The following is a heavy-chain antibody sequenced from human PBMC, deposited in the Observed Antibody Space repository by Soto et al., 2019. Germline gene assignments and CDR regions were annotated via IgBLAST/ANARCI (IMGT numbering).Heavy chain of an antibody. CDR1: GYTISRDAF. Sequence: LAESLRLSCAVSGYTISRDAFWCGLRQPPGKGLGWAVRFYHSGNTYYTQSLTSRVTMSRDTSKNHFCLKLSSVTAAGTAVYFCARGAAPYYYYGRDVWGQGTTV. J-gene: IGHJ6*02. V-gene: IGHV4-38-2*01. CDR3: ARGAAPYYYYGRDV. CDR2: FYHSGNT. D-gene: IGHD6-6*01.